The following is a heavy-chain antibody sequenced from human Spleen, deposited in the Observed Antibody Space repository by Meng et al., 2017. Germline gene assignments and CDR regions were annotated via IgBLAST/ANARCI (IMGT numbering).Heavy chain of an antibody. D-gene: IGHD3-3*01. V-gene: IGHV3-64*04. CDR1: GFTFNSYT. CDR2: FSSDGSST. CDR3: ARVWIFGKTEGDGMDV. Sequence: GESLKISCAVSGFTFNSYTMHWVRQAPGKGLEYVSAFSSDGSSTSYADSVKGRFTISRDNAKNSLYLQMNSLRAEDTAVYYCARVWIFGKTEGDGMDVWGQGTTVTVSS. J-gene: IGHJ6*02.